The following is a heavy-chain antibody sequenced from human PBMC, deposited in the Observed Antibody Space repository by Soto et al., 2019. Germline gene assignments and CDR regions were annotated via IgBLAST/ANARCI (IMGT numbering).Heavy chain of an antibody. J-gene: IGHJ4*02. CDR2: VSSDGDNT. V-gene: IGHV3-74*01. Sequence: EVQLVESGGGLVQPGESLRLSCAASGFTFSSYWMHWIRQASGKGLMWVARVSSDGDNTVYATSVQGRFTISRDNAKNTLYLQMNRLSDEDTAVYYCVRGLPNFSSFDSWGLGTLVTVSS. CDR1: GFTFSSYW. D-gene: IGHD5-12*01. CDR3: VRGLPNFSSFDS.